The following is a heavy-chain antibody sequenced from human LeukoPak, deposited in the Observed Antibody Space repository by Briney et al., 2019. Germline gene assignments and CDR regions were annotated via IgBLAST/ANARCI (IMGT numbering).Heavy chain of an antibody. Sequence: PSETLSLTCTVSGGSISIYYWSWIRQPPGEGLEWMGYIYYSGSTNYNPSLKSRVTISVDTSKNQFSLKMSSVTAADTAAYYCARVNSGSYYHDAFDIWGQGTMVTVSS. CDR2: IYYSGST. D-gene: IGHD1-26*01. J-gene: IGHJ3*02. CDR3: ARVNSGSYYHDAFDI. CDR1: GGSISIYY. V-gene: IGHV4-59*08.